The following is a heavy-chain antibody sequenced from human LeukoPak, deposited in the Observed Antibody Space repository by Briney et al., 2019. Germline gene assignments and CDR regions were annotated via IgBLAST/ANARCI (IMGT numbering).Heavy chain of an antibody. CDR3: ARDHHYYGSSGLRSGCIDY. J-gene: IGHJ4*02. CDR1: GFTFGNYD. D-gene: IGHD3-22*01. V-gene: IGHV3-33*01. CDR2: IWHDGSKE. Sequence: GRSLRLSCAVSGFTFGNYDMHWVRQTPGKGLEWVAVIWHDGSKEFYVDSVKGRFTISRDNSENTLYLQMNSLRAEDTAVYYCARDHHYYGSSGLRSGCIDYWGQGTLVTVSS.